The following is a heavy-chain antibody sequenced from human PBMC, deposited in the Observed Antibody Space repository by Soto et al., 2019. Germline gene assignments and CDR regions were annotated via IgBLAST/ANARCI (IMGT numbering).Heavy chain of an antibody. V-gene: IGHV4-34*01. CDR3: ARGGSIITIFGVVTKRRKVFDF. CDR1: GGSFSGYY. J-gene: IGHJ4*02. D-gene: IGHD3-3*01. Sequence: SETLSLTCAVYGGSFSGYYWSWIRQPPGKGLEWIGEINHSGSTNYNPSLKSRVTISVDTSKNQFSLKLSSVTAADTAVYYCARGGSIITIFGVVTKRRKVFDFWGQGTLVIVSS. CDR2: INHSGST.